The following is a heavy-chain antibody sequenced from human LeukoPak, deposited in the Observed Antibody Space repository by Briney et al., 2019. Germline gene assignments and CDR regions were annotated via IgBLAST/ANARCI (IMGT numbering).Heavy chain of an antibody. D-gene: IGHD3-22*01. CDR3: AKPPNYYDSSGYYN. CDR1: GFTFSSYG. CDR2: LWYDGSNK. J-gene: IGHJ4*02. Sequence: GGSLRLSCAASGFTFSSYGMHWVRQAPGKGLEWVAVLWYDGSNKYYADSVKGRFTISRDNSKNTLYLQMNSLRAEDTAVYYCAKPPNYYDSSGYYNWGQGTLVTVSS. V-gene: IGHV3-33*06.